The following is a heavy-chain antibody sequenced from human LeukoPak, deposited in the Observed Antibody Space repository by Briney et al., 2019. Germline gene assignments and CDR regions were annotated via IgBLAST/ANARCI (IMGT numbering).Heavy chain of an antibody. CDR1: GFTFSNYA. Sequence: GGSLRLSCAASGFTFSNYAMSWVRQTPGKGLEWVSTISNSDAKTYYADSVKGRFTISRDNSKNTLYLQMNSLTAGDTAIFYCAKATGTLTNWGQGILVTVSS. V-gene: IGHV3-23*01. CDR2: ISNSDAKT. J-gene: IGHJ4*02. D-gene: IGHD1-1*01. CDR3: AKATGTLTN.